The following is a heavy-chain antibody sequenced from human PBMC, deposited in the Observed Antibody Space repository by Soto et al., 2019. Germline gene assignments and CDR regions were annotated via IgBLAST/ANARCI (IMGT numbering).Heavy chain of an antibody. Sequence: GAPMKVSSKASGFTFHRHGISWVGQAPWQGLEWMGWISAYNGNTNYAQKLQGRVTMTTDTSTSTAYMELRSLRSDDTAVYYCARDRNEALVLDYGMDVWGQGTTVTVSS. CDR2: ISAYNGNT. V-gene: IGHV1-18*01. CDR1: GFTFHRHG. D-gene: IGHD6-13*01. J-gene: IGHJ6*02. CDR3: ARDRNEALVLDYGMDV.